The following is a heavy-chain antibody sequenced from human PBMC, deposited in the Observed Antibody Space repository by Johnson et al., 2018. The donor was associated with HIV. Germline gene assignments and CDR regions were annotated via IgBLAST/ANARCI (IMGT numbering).Heavy chain of an antibody. D-gene: IGHD6-19*01. J-gene: IGHJ3*02. Sequence: VQLVESGGGLVQPGGSLRLSCVASGFTFDDYGMTWVRQAPGKGLEWVSGINWNGGSTAYADSVKGRFTISRDNAKNSLYLQMNSLGVEDTALYYCARGWLGLDAFDIWGQGTMVTVSS. CDR1: GFTFDDYG. CDR3: ARGWLGLDAFDI. CDR2: INWNGGST. V-gene: IGHV3-20*04.